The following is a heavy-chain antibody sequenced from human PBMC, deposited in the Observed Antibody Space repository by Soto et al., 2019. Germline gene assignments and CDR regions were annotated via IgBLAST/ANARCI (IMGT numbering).Heavy chain of an antibody. CDR3: ARDKITGLFDY. CDR1: GGSISSGGYY. V-gene: IGHV4-39*07. CDR2: INHSGST. D-gene: IGHD2-8*02. Sequence: PSETLSLTCTVSGGSISSGGYYWTWIRQPPGTGLEWIGEINHSGSTNYNPSLKSRVTISVDTSKNQFSLKLTSVTAADTALYYCARDKITGLFDYWGQGTLVTVSS. J-gene: IGHJ4*02.